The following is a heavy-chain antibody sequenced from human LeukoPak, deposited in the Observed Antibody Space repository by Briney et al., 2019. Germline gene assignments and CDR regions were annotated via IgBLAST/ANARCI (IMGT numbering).Heavy chain of an antibody. CDR3: ARMGLAAAAADY. CDR2: IFSSGST. V-gene: IGHV4-4*07. Sequence: SETLSLTCTVSGGSISSYFWSWIRQPAGKGLEWVGRIFSSGSTSYNPSLKSRITMSKDTSKNQFSLKLSSVTAADTAVCYCARMGLAAAAADYWGQGTLVTVSS. D-gene: IGHD6-13*01. J-gene: IGHJ4*02. CDR1: GGSISSYF.